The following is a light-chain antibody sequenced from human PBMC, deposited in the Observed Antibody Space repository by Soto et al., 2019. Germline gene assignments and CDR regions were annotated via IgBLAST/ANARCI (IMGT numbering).Light chain of an antibody. CDR3: QHYNSYSEA. J-gene: IGKJ1*01. Sequence: DIQMTQSPSTLSVSVGDRATITCRASQTITSWLAWYQQKPGKAPKLLIYKASTLKSGVPARFSGSGSGTEFTPTISSLQPDDFATYYCQHYNSYSEAFGQGTKVELK. V-gene: IGKV1-5*03. CDR2: KAS. CDR1: QTITSW.